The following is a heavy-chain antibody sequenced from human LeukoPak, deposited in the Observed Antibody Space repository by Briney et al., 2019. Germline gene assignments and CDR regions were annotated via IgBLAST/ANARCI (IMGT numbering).Heavy chain of an antibody. CDR1: GASITSSKY. CDR2: VYHSVST. D-gene: IGHD3-10*01. Sequence: PSETLSLTCAVSGASITSSKYCSWVRQPPGKGLEWIGQVYHSVSTNYNPSLKSRVTISVDKSKNQFSLKLSSVTAADTAVYFCARHGIIYGSGTNFDYWGQGTLVTVSS. V-gene: IGHV4-4*02. CDR3: ARHGIIYGSGTNFDY. J-gene: IGHJ4*02.